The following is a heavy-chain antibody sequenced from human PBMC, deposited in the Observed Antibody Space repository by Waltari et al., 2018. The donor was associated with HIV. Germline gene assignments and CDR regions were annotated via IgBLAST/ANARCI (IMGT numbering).Heavy chain of an antibody. D-gene: IGHD3-16*01. Sequence: QVGLLESGLDVVQPGRSLRLSCVGSGFFFILYSFPWVRQAQDKGLEWVATISSTGGIKYYADSAKGRFTISRDNSKNTVHLQLNRLTPEDTAVYLCAREARGSRWGEWYFDLWGRGTRVTVSS. CDR2: ISSTGGIK. CDR3: AREARGSRWGEWYFDL. V-gene: IGHV3-30*04. CDR1: GFFFILYS. J-gene: IGHJ2*01.